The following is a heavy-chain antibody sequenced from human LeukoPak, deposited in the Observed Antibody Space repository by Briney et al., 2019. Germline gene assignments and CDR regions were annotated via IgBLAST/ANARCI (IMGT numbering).Heavy chain of an antibody. D-gene: IGHD6-6*01. J-gene: IGHJ4*02. V-gene: IGHV4-34*01. CDR3: ARQSYNSSLDY. CDR1: GGSFSGYY. CDR2: INHSGST. Sequence: SETLSLTCAVYGGSFSGYYWSWIRQPPGKGLEWIGEINHSGSTNYNPSLKSRVTISVDTSKNQFSLKLSSVTAADTAVYYCARQSYNSSLDYWGQGTLVTVSS.